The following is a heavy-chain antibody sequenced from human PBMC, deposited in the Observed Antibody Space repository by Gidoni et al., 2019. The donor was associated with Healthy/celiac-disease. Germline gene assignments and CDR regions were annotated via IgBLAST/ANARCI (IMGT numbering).Heavy chain of an antibody. CDR2: IYYSGST. Sequence: QVQLQESGPGLVKPSQTLSLTCTVSGGSISSGVYYWSWLRPHPGKGLEWIGYIYYSGSTYYNPSLKSRVTISVDTSKNQFSLKLSSVTAADTAVYYCARDDSNHDRGATTGGFDYWGQGTLVTVSS. J-gene: IGHJ4*02. V-gene: IGHV4-31*03. CDR1: GGSISSGVYY. D-gene: IGHD1-1*01. CDR3: ARDDSNHDRGATTGGFDY.